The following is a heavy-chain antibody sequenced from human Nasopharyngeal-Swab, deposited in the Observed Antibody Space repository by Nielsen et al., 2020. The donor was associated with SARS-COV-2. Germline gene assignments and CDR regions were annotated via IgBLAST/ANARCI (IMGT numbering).Heavy chain of an antibody. V-gene: IGHV4-34*01. CDR1: GGSFSGYY. Sequence: GSLRLSCAVSGGSFSGYYWSWIRQPPGKGLEWIGEINHSGSTNYNPSLKSRVTISVDTSKNQFSLKLSSVTAADTAVYYCASGLGVVTLFDYWGQGTLVTVSS. CDR3: ASGLGVVTLFDY. D-gene: IGHD4-23*01. CDR2: INHSGST. J-gene: IGHJ4*02.